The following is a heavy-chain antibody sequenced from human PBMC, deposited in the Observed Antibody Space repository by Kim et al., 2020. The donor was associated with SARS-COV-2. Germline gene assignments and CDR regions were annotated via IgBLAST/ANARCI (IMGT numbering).Heavy chain of an antibody. J-gene: IGHJ5*02. CDR1: GFTFSNAW. V-gene: IGHV3-15*01. Sequence: GGSLRLSCAASGFTFSNAWMSWVRQAPGKGLEWVGRIKSKTDGGTTDYAAPVKGRFTISRDDSKNTLYLQMNSLKTEDTAVYYCTTDRSVGIVVVPAAIEGVDPWGQGTLVTVSS. D-gene: IGHD2-2*03. CDR2: IKSKTDGGTT. CDR3: TTDRSVGIVVVPAAIEGVDP.